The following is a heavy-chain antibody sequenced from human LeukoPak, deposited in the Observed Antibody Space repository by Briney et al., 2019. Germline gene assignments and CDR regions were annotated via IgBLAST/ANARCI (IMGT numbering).Heavy chain of an antibody. J-gene: IGHJ6*03. V-gene: IGHV4-4*07. CDR1: GGSISSYY. Sequence: PSETLSLTCTVSGGSISSYYWSWIRQPAGKGLEWIGRIYTSGSTNYNPSLKSRVTMSVDTSKNQFSLKLSSVTAADTAVYYCARETIFGIDYYYMDVRGKGTTVTVSS. CDR3: ARETIFGIDYYYMDV. CDR2: IYTSGST. D-gene: IGHD3-3*01.